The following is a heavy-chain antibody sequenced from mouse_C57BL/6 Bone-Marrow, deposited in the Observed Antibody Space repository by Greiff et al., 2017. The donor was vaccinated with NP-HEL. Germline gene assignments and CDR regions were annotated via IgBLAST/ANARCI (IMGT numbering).Heavy chain of an antibody. V-gene: IGHV5-15*01. CDR3: ARNYGGPPWYFDV. CDR1: GFTFSDYG. Sequence: VKLVESGGGLVQPGGSLKLSCAASGFTFSDYGMAWVRQAPRKGPEWVAFISNLAYSIYYADTVTGRFTISRENAKNTRYLEMSSLRSEDTAMYYCARNYGGPPWYFDVWGTGTTVTVSS. J-gene: IGHJ1*03. CDR2: ISNLAYSI. D-gene: IGHD1-1*02.